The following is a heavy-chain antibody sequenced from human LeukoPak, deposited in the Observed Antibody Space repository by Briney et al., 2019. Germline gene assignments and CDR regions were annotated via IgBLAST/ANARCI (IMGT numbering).Heavy chain of an antibody. CDR3: AKQGQWLVPAHFDY. J-gene: IGHJ4*02. D-gene: IGHD6-19*01. CDR2: IGGSGGST. CDR1: GFTFSSYG. Sequence: PGGSLRLSCAASGFTFSSYGMSWVRQAPGKGLEWVSAIGGSGGSTYYADSVKGRFTISRDNSKNTLYLQMNSLRAEDTAVYYCAKQGQWLVPAHFDYWGQGTLVTVSS. V-gene: IGHV3-23*01.